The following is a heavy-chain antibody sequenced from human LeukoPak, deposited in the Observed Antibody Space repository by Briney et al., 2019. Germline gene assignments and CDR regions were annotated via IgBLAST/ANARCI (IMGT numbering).Heavy chain of an antibody. V-gene: IGHV3-30*02. CDR3: AKDDYYDTSGYRD. Sequence: PGGSLRLSCAASGFTFGGSGMHWVRQAPGKGLEWVAFIRYDGSDKHYADSVKGRFTISRDNSKNTLYLQMNSLRAEDTAVYYCAKDDYYDTSGYRDWGQGTLVTVSS. CDR1: GFTFGGSG. J-gene: IGHJ4*02. D-gene: IGHD3-22*01. CDR2: IRYDGSDK.